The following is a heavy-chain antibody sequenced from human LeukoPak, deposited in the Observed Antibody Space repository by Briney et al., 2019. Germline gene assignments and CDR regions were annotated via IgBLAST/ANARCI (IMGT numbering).Heavy chain of an antibody. CDR3: ARTMVRGVIDY. D-gene: IGHD3-10*01. CDR1: GFTFSRYA. CDR2: ISSTGGTT. Sequence: GGSLRLSCAVSGFTFSRYAMNWVRQAPGKGLEYVSAISSTGGTTYYANSVKGRFTISRDNSKNTLFLQMGSLRAEDMAVYYCARTMVRGVIDYWGQGTLVTVSS. V-gene: IGHV3-64*01. J-gene: IGHJ4*02.